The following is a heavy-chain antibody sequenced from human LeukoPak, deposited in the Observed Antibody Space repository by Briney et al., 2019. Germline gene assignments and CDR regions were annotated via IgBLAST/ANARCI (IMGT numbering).Heavy chain of an antibody. CDR2: ISYDGSNK. V-gene: IGHV3-30*18. CDR3: AKSRYYYDSSGYYFDY. D-gene: IGHD3-22*01. Sequence: GGSLRLSCAASGFTFSSYGMPWVRQAPGKGLEWVAVISYDGSNKYYADSVKGRFTISRDNSKNTLYLQMNSLRAEDTAVYYCAKSRYYYDSSGYYFDYWGQGTLVTVSS. J-gene: IGHJ4*02. CDR1: GFTFSSYG.